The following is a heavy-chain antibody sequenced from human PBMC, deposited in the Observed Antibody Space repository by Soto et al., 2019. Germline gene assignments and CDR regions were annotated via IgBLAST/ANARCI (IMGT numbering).Heavy chain of an antibody. CDR2: IIPIFGTA. J-gene: IGHJ4*02. D-gene: IGHD4-17*01. CDR1: GYTFTSYA. Sequence: SVKVSCKASGYTFTSYAISWVRQAPGQGLEWMGGIIPIFGTANYAQKFQGRVTITADESTSTAYMELSSLRSEDTAVYYCARGSYGGNPFDYWGQGTLVTVSS. V-gene: IGHV1-69*13. CDR3: ARGSYGGNPFDY.